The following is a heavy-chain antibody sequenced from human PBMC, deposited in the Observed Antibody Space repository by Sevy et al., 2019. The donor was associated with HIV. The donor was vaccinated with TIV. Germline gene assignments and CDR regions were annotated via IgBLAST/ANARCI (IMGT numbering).Heavy chain of an antibody. J-gene: IGHJ3*02. CDR3: ARWRTAITAFDI. V-gene: IGHV3-7*01. CDR1: RFTFSTFW. Sequence: GGSLRLSWAASRFTFSTFWMTWVRQAPGKGLEWVANIKQDGSEKYYVDSVRGRFTISRDNAKNSLYLQMNSLRAEDTAVYYCARWRTAITAFDIWGQGTMVTVSS. D-gene: IGHD5-18*01. CDR2: IKQDGSEK.